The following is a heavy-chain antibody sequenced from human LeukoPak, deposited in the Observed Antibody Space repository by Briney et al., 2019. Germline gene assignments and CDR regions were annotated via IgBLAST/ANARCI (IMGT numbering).Heavy chain of an antibody. CDR2: IYYSGST. CDR1: GGSISSSSYY. D-gene: IGHD3-22*01. Sequence: PSETLSLTCTVSGGSISSSSYYWGWIRQPPGKGLEWIGSIYYSGSTYYNPSLKSRVTISVDTSKNQFSLKLSSVTAADTAVYYCAREGMYYYDSSGYSRSAALDYWGQGTLVTVSS. CDR3: AREGMYYYDSSGYSRSAALDY. J-gene: IGHJ4*02. V-gene: IGHV4-39*02.